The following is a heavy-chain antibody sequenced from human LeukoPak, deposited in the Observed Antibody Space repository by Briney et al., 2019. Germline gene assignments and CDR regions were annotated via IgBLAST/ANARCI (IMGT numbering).Heavy chain of an antibody. D-gene: IGHD4-23*01. J-gene: IGHJ5*02. CDR3: ARDGGSNNYWFDP. CDR1: DGSFSSYY. V-gene: IGHV4-34*01. Sequence: SETLSLTCAVYDGSFSSYYWTWIRQPPGKGLEWIGEINHSGITNYRPSLKSRVTISLDTSKNQFSLKLTSVTTADTAVYYCARDGGSNNYWFDPWGQGTLVTVSS. CDR2: INHSGIT.